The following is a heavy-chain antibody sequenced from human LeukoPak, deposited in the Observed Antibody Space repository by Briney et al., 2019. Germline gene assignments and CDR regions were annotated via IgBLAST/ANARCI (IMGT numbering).Heavy chain of an antibody. Sequence: SETLSLTCTVSGGSISSYYWSWIRQPAGKGLEWIGRIYTSGSTNYNPSLKSRVTMSVDTSKNQFSLKLSSVTAADTAVYYCVRINYYGSGSENYFDYWGQGTLVTVSS. J-gene: IGHJ4*02. CDR2: IYTSGST. V-gene: IGHV4-4*07. CDR1: GGSISSYY. D-gene: IGHD3-10*01. CDR3: VRINYYGSGSENYFDY.